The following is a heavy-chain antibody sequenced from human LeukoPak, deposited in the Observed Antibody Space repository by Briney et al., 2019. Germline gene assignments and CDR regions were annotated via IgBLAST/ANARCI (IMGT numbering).Heavy chain of an antibody. Sequence: GASEKVSCKASGYTFTGYYMHWVRQAPGQVLEWMGWINPNSGGTNYAQKFQGRVTMTRDTSISTAYMELSRLRSDDTAVYYCARVRDFWSGSAFDYWGQGTLVTVSS. CDR2: INPNSGGT. D-gene: IGHD3-3*01. V-gene: IGHV1-2*02. CDR1: GYTFTGYY. CDR3: ARVRDFWSGSAFDY. J-gene: IGHJ4*02.